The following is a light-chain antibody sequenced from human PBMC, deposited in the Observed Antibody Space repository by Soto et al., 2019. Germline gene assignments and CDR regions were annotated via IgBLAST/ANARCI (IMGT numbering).Light chain of an antibody. CDR1: TSDIGY. J-gene: IGLJ2*01. Sequence: QSALTQPASVSASPGQSVTISCTGSTSDIGYVAWYQQHPGKAPKLLIHSNNNRPSGVPDRFSGSKSGTSASLAIAGLQADDEADYYCQSYDPTLRTSLFGGGTQLTVL. CDR2: SNN. V-gene: IGLV2-14*03. CDR3: QSYDPTLRTSL.